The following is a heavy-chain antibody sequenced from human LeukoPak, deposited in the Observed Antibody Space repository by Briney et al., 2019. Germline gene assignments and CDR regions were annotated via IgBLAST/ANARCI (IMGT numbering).Heavy chain of an antibody. V-gene: IGHV1-8*01. CDR1: GYTFTSYD. D-gene: IGHD3-16*02. CDR2: MNANSGNT. J-gene: IGHJ4*02. Sequence: DSVTVSCTASGYTFTSYDINWVRQAPGQGLEWMGWMNANSGNTGYAQKFQGRVTMTRNTSISTAYMELSSLRSEDTAVYYCASVDVWGSYRYNWGQGTLVTVSS. CDR3: ASVDVWGSYRYN.